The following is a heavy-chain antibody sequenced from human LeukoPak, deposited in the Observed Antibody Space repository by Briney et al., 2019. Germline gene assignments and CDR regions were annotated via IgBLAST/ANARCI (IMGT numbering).Heavy chain of an antibody. V-gene: IGHV4-39*01. CDR2: IYYSGST. D-gene: IGHD3-22*01. J-gene: IGHJ4*02. CDR3: ARHDLYYDSSGYYPSFDY. CDR1: GGSISSSSYY. Sequence: SETLSLTCTVSGGSISSSSYYWGWIRQPPGKGLEWIGCIYYSGSTYYNPYLKSRVTISVDTSKNQFSRKLSSVTAADTAVYYCARHDLYYDSSGYYPSFDYWGQGTLVTVSS.